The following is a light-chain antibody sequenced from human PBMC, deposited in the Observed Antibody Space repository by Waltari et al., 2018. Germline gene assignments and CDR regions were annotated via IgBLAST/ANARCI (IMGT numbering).Light chain of an antibody. CDR2: EGS. V-gene: IGLV2-23*01. J-gene: IGLJ2*01. CDR3: CSYAGSSTSVV. Sequence: QSALTQPASVSGSPGQSITISCTGTSSDVGHYNLVSWFQQHPGKAPKLMIYEGSKRPSGVSNRFSGSKSGNTASLTISGLQAEDEADYYCCSYAGSSTSVVFGGGTKLTVL. CDR1: SSDVGHYNL.